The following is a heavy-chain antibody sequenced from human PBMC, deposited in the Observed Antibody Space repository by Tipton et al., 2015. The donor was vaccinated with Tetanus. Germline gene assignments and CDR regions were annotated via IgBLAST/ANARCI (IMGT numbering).Heavy chain of an antibody. CDR1: GGSISSYY. Sequence: GLVKPSETLSLTCTVSGGSISSYYWSWIRQPPGKGLEWIGYIYYSGSTNYNPSLKSRVTISVDTSKNQFSLKLSSVTAADTAVYYCARDRGDGDYYYFDYWGQGTLVTVSS. J-gene: IGHJ4*02. CDR2: IYYSGST. CDR3: ARDRGDGDYYYFDY. D-gene: IGHD4-17*01. V-gene: IGHV4-59*01.